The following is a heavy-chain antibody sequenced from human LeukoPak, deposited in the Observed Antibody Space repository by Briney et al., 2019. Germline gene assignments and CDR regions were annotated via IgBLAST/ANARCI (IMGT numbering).Heavy chain of an antibody. V-gene: IGHV3-7*01. CDR3: ARGPMGYYDSTGYDN. CDR1: GFIFSHYG. D-gene: IGHD3-22*01. Sequence: PGRSLRLSCAASGFIFSHYGMHWVRQAPGKGLEWVANIKQDGSEKYYVVSVKGRFTISRDNAKNSLYLQMNSLRAEDTAVYYCARGPMGYYDSTGYDNWGQGTLVTVST. CDR2: IKQDGSEK. J-gene: IGHJ4*02.